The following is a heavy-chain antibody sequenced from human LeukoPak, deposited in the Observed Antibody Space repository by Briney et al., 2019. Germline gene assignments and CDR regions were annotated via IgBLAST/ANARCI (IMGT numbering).Heavy chain of an antibody. V-gene: IGHV3-23*01. J-gene: IGHJ6*03. Sequence: GGSLRLSCAASGFTFSSYAMSWVRQAPGKGLEWVSAISGSGGSTYYADSVKGRFTISRDNSKNTLYLQMNSLRAEDTAVYYCAKVGNYDYYYYYYMDVWGKGTTVTVSS. CDR2: ISGSGGST. CDR1: GFTFSSYA. CDR3: AKVGNYDYYYYYYMDV. D-gene: IGHD1-7*01.